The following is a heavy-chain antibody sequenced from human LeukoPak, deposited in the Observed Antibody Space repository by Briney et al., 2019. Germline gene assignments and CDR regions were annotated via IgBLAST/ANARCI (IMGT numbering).Heavy chain of an antibody. CDR3: ARGTNFDY. V-gene: IGHV4-39*07. Sequence: SETLSLTCTVSGGSISSSSYYWGWIRQPPGKGLEWIGSIYYSGSTYYNPSLKSRVTISVDTSKNQFSLKLSSVTAADTAVYYCARGTNFDYWGRGTLVTVSS. J-gene: IGHJ4*02. CDR2: IYYSGST. CDR1: GGSISSSSYY.